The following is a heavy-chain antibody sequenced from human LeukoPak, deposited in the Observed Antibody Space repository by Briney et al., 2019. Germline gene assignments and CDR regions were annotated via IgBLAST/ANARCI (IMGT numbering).Heavy chain of an antibody. V-gene: IGHV4-4*02. Sequence: PSETLSLTCGVSGSSVTSTNWWTLVRQPPGKGLEWNGEVHLDGRTNYNPSLKSRLTMSVDLSENHISLKLTSVTAADTAVYYCAREGGFYRPLDYSGQGTLVTVSS. D-gene: IGHD3-3*01. CDR2: VHLDGRT. CDR1: GSSVTSTNW. CDR3: AREGGFYRPLDY. J-gene: IGHJ4*02.